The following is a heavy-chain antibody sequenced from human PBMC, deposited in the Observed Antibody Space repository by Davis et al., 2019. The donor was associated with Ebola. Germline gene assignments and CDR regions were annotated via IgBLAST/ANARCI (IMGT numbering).Heavy chain of an antibody. CDR2: IYTSGST. CDR3: ARGRGYSYRDAFDI. V-gene: IGHV4-4*07. J-gene: IGHJ3*02. D-gene: IGHD5-18*01. CDR1: GGSISSYY. Sequence: PSETLSLTCTVSGGSISSYYWSWIRQPAGKGLEWIGRIYTSGSTNYNPSLKSRVTMSVDTSKNQFSLKLSSVTAADTAAYYCARGRGYSYRDAFDIWGQGTMVTVSS.